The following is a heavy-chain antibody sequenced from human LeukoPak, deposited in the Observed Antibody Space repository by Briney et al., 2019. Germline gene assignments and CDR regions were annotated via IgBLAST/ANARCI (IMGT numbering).Heavy chain of an antibody. J-gene: IGHJ4*01. CDR2: IRGDGSQT. V-gene: IGHV3-74*01. CDR3: ARPEQAVAATV. D-gene: IGHD6-19*01. Sequence: GGPLRLPCVASGFILSSHWMHWIRGSTGEGVVCVSRIRGDGSQTSYAECVKGRFTISRDNARDTLYLQLASLRVDDSAVYYCARPEQAVAATVWGQGTLVTVAS. CDR1: GFILSSHW.